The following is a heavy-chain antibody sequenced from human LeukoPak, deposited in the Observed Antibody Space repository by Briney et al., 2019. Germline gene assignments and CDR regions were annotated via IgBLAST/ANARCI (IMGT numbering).Heavy chain of an antibody. V-gene: IGHV4-34*01. CDR1: GGSFSGYY. D-gene: IGHD2-15*01. J-gene: IGHJ5*02. CDR2: INHSGST. CDR3: ASSYCSGGSCREGWFDP. Sequence: PSETLSLTCAVYGGSFSGYYWSWIRQPPGKGLEWIGEINHSGSTNYNPSLKSRVTISVDTSKNQFSLKLSSVTAADTAVYYCASSYCSGGSCREGWFDPWGQGTLVTVSS.